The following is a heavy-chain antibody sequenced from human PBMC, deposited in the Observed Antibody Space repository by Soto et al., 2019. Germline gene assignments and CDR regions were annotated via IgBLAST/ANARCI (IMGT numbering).Heavy chain of an antibody. CDR3: GRGRSGQMVVFF. Sequence: ASVKVSCKASGYTFTGHYIHWVRQAPEQGPEWMGEIGPESGATRYAQKFQGRVTMTRDTSITTVYMELKNLSPDDTAVYYCGRGRSGQMVVFFWGQGTPVTVSS. D-gene: IGHD1-26*01. CDR2: IGPESGAT. J-gene: IGHJ4*02. V-gene: IGHV1-2*02. CDR1: GYTFTGHY.